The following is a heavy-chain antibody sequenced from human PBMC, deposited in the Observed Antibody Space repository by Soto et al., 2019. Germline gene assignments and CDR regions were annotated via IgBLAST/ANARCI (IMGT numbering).Heavy chain of an antibody. Sequence: QVQLVQSGAEVKKPGASVRVSCKASGYTFSGHYMHWIRQAPGQGPEWLGWINANGGDTDRAPKFRDRLTMTRDTSISTAYMELSRLRSDDTAVYYCARGGALDGTSPPFNHWGQGTLVTVSS. V-gene: IGHV1-2*02. CDR2: INANGGDT. CDR3: ARGGALDGTSPPFNH. CDR1: GYTFSGHY. J-gene: IGHJ4*02. D-gene: IGHD6-19*01.